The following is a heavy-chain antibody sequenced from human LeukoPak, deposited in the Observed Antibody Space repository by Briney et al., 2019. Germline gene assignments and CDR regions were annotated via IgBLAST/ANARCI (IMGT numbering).Heavy chain of an antibody. CDR2: INPNSGGT. V-gene: IGHV1-2*02. CDR3: ARDRGRRITMVRGVNWFDP. J-gene: IGHJ5*02. Sequence: VASVKASCKASGYTFTGYYMHWVRQAPGQGLEWMGWINPNSGGTNYAQKFQGRVTMTRDTSISTAYMELSRLRSDDTAVYYCARDRGRRITMVRGVNWFDPWGQGTLVTVSS. D-gene: IGHD3-10*01. CDR1: GYTFTGYY.